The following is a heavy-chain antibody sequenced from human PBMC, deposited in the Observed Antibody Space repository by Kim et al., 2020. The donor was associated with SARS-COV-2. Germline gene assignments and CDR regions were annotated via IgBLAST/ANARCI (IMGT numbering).Heavy chain of an antibody. J-gene: IGHJ5*02. D-gene: IGHD1-1*01. CDR1: GFAFAGYW. Sequence: GGSLRLSCAASGFAFAGYWMSWVRQAPGKGLEWVANIDEPGGDTYYVESVEGRFIISRDNSKNLLFLQMNSLRAEDTAVYFCVRANGAGTVYHWGQGTLDSVPS. V-gene: IGHV3-7*01. CDR2: IDEPGGDT. CDR3: VRANGAGTVYH.